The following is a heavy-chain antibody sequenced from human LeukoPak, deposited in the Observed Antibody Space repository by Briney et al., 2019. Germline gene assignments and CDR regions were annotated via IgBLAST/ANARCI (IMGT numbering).Heavy chain of an antibody. CDR3: TISPVAGIDY. D-gene: IGHD6-19*01. Sequence: PGGSLRLSCAASGFTFRKYNMNWVRQTPGKGLEWVGRIKSKTHGATTDYAAPVKGRFAISRDDSKNTLYLQMNSLKTEDTAVYYCTISPVAGIDYWGQGTLVTVSS. CDR1: GFTFRKYN. J-gene: IGHJ4*02. CDR2: IKSKTHGATT. V-gene: IGHV3-15*01.